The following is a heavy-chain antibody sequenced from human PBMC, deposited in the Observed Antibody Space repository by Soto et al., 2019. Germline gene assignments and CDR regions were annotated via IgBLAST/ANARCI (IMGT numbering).Heavy chain of an antibody. V-gene: IGHV3-33*01. D-gene: IGHD4-17*01. Sequence: QVQLVESGGGVVQPGRSLRLSCATSGFTFSSYGTHWVRQGPGKGLEWVAVIWDDGTNKYYADSVNGRFTISRDGSKNTLYLQMNSPRAEDTAVYYCARGPVTTVTTWGDWYFELWGRGTLVTVSS. CDR2: IWDDGTNK. J-gene: IGHJ2*01. CDR3: ARGPVTTVTTWGDWYFEL. CDR1: GFTFSSYG.